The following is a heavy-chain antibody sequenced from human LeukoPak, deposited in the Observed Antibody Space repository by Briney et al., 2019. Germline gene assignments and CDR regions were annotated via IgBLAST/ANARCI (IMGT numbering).Heavy chain of an antibody. D-gene: IGHD3-3*01. CDR3: AKQAWWSGYFYFLPFDY. CDR1: DFTFSTYG. J-gene: IGHJ4*02. Sequence: GGSLRLSCAASDFTFSTYGMSWVRQAPGKGLEWVSGISYSGSSTYYADSVKGRFTISRGNSKNTVYLQMNSLRAEDTAIYYCAKQAWWSGYFYFLPFDYWGQGTLVTVSS. CDR2: ISYSGSST. V-gene: IGHV3-23*01.